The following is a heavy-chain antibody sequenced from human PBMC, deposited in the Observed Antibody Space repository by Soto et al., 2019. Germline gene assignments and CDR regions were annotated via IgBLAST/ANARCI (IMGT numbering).Heavy chain of an antibody. V-gene: IGHV3-23*01. CDR3: AKGRPENGLAWLVP. J-gene: IGHJ4*02. D-gene: IGHD3-10*01. CDR1: GFIFSNYA. Sequence: PGVSLRRSCTACGFIFSNYAMIWIRQAPGKGLEWLGTIRGTSYGAYYAYSVRGRFTISRDNSKNTMSLQWNSLRAYDTAINSCAKGRPENGLAWLVPWGQGALVAVSS. CDR2: IRGTSYGA.